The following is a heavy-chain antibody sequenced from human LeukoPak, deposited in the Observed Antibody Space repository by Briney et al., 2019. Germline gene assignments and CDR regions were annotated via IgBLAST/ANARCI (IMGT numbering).Heavy chain of an antibody. CDR2: IYSGGST. CDR3: VRSGYSKYYFDY. J-gene: IGHJ4*02. V-gene: IGHV3-53*01. CDR1: GFTVSSDY. Sequence: GGSLRLSCAASGFTVSSDYMSWVRQAPGKGLEWGSVIYSGGSTYYADSVMGRFTISRDNSKNTLYLQMNSLRAEDTAVYYCVRSGYSKYYFDYWGQGTLVTVSS. D-gene: IGHD3-3*01.